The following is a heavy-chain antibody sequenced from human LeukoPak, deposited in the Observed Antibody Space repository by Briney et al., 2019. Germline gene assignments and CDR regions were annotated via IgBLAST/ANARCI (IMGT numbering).Heavy chain of an antibody. CDR2: IYYSGST. V-gene: IGHV4-59*01. CDR3: ARAAGPLAAPDF. D-gene: IGHD6-13*01. CDR1: GGSISSYY. Sequence: SETLSLTCTVSGGSISSYYWSWIRQPPGKGLEWIGYIYYSGSTNYNPSLKSRVTISVDTSKNQFSLKLSSLTAADTAVYYCARAAGPLAAPDFWGQGTPVTVSS. J-gene: IGHJ4*02.